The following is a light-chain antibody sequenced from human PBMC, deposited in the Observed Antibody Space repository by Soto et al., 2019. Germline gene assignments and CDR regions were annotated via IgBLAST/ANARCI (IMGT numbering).Light chain of an antibody. CDR3: QQYMRSVT. Sequence: EIVLTQSPGSLTLSPGQRATISCRASQSVDTTFFAWYQKKPGQAPRLLIQGASKRATGITDRFSGSGSGTDFTLIISRLEPEDFAVYYCQQYMRSVTFGQGTKVEIK. CDR1: QSVDTTF. CDR2: GAS. J-gene: IGKJ1*01. V-gene: IGKV3-20*01.